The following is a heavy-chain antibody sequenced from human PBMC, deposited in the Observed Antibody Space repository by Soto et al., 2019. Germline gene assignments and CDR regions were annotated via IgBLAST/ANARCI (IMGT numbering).Heavy chain of an antibody. Sequence: QVQLQESGPGLVKPSQTLSLTCTVSGGSISSGGYYWSWIRQHPGKGLEWIGYIYYSGSTYYNPSLNSRVTISVATSKNQSSLKLSSVTAADTAVSSCARGGGLMHLFDYWGQGTLVTVSS. CDR1: GGSISSGGYY. CDR3: ARGGGLMHLFDY. CDR2: IYYSGST. V-gene: IGHV4-31*03. D-gene: IGHD3-16*01. J-gene: IGHJ4*02.